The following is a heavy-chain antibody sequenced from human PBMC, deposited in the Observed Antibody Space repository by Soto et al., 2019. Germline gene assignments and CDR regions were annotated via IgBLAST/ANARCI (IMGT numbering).Heavy chain of an antibody. CDR1: GFTFSSYA. D-gene: IGHD6-13*01. CDR3: AKPGIAAAGSLKPFFDS. J-gene: IGHJ4*02. CDR2: IRGSGDST. V-gene: IGHV3-23*01. Sequence: GSLRLSCAASGFTFSSYAMSWVRQAPGKGLEWVSAIRGSGDSTYYADSVKGRFTISRDNSKNTLYLQMNSLRAEDTAVYYCAKPGIAAAGSLKPFFDSWGQGTLVTVSS.